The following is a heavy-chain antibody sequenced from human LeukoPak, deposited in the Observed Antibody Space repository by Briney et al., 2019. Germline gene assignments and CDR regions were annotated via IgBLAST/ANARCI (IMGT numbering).Heavy chain of an antibody. J-gene: IGHJ4*02. Sequence: GGSLRLSCAASGFTFSSYSMNWVRQAPGKGLEWVSSISSSSSYIYYADSVKGRFTISRDNAKNSLCLQMNSLRAEDTAVYYCARDVYSSGWTFDYWGQGTLVTVSS. V-gene: IGHV3-21*01. CDR3: ARDVYSSGWTFDY. CDR2: ISSSSSYI. D-gene: IGHD6-19*01. CDR1: GFTFSSYS.